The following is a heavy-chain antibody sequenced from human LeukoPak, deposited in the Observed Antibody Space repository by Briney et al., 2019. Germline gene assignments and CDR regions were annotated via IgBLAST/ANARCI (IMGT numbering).Heavy chain of an antibody. CDR1: GGSISSYY. CDR3: ARGGATVTPGLLWFDP. D-gene: IGHD4-17*01. V-gene: IGHV4-59*01. Sequence: HPSETLSLTCSVSGGSISSYYWSWIRQPPGKGLEWIGYIYYSGSTNYNPSLKSRVTMSVDTSKNQSSLKLSSVTAADTAFYYCARGGATVTPGLLWFDPWGQGTLSPSPQ. J-gene: IGHJ5*02. CDR2: IYYSGST.